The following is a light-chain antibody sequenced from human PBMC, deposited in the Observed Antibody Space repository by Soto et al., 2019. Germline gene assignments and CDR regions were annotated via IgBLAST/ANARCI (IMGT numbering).Light chain of an antibody. J-gene: IGLJ1*01. CDR1: SSDVGSYNR. CDR2: EVS. Sequence: QSALTQPPSVSGSPGQSVTISCTGTSSDVGSYNRVSWYQQPPGTAPKLMIYEVSNRPSGVPDRFSGSKSGNTASLTISGLQAEDEADYYCISYTSSSTLYVFGTGTKVTVL. V-gene: IGLV2-18*02. CDR3: ISYTSSSTLYV.